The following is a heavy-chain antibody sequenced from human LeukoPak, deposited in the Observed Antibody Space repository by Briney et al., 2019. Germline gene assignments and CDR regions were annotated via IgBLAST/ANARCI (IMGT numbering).Heavy chain of an antibody. V-gene: IGHV3-15*01. CDR2: IKSKTDGGTT. CDR1: GFTFSNAW. CDR3: TTDRAARRWYYYYGMDV. J-gene: IGHJ6*02. Sequence: PGGSLRLSCAASGFTFSNAWMSWVRQAPGKGLEWAGRIKSKTDGGTTGYAAPVKGRFTISRDDSKNTLYLQMNSLKAEDTAVYYCTTDRAARRWYYYYGMDVWGQGTTVTVSS. D-gene: IGHD2-15*01.